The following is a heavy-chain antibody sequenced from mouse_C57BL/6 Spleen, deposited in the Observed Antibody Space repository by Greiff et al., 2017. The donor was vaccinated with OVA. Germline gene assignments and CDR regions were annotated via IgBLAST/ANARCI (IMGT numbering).Heavy chain of an antibody. V-gene: IGHV1-81*01. CDR3: ARSGDLDYYAMDY. CDR1: GYTFTSYG. Sequence: VQLVESGAELSRPGASVKLSCKASGYTFTSYGISWVKQRTGQGLEWIGEIYPRSGNTYYNEKFKGKATLTADKSSSTAYMELRSLTSEDSAVYFCARSGDLDYYAMDYWGQGTSVTVSS. CDR2: IYPRSGNT. J-gene: IGHJ4*01. D-gene: IGHD3-2*02.